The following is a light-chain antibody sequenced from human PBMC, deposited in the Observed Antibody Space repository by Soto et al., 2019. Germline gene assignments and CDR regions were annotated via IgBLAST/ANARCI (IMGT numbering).Light chain of an antibody. V-gene: IGLV4-69*01. CDR3: QTWGSGIVV. J-gene: IGLJ2*01. CDR2: LNSDGSH. CDR1: SGHSNYA. Sequence: QLVLTQSPSASASLGASVKLTCTLSSGHSNYAIAWHQQQSEKGPRYLMKLNSDGSHSKGXXIPDRFSGSSSGAERYLTISSLQSEDEADYYCQTWGSGIVVFGGGTKLTVL.